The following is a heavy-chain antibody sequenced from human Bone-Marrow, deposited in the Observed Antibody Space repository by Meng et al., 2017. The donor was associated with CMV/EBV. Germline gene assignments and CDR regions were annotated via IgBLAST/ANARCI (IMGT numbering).Heavy chain of an antibody. Sequence: SVKVSCKASGSTFSSYAISWVRQAPGQGLEWMGGIIPIFGTANYAQKFQGRVTITTDESTSTAYMELSSLRSEDTAVYYCAFDDYKPSAGNYYYGMDVWRQGTTVTVSS. J-gene: IGHJ6*02. D-gene: IGHD5-24*01. V-gene: IGHV1-69*05. CDR1: GSTFSSYA. CDR2: IIPIFGTA. CDR3: AFDDYKPSAGNYYYGMDV.